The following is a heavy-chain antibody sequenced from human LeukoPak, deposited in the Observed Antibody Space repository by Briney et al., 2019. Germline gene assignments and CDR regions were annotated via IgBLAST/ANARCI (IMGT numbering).Heavy chain of an antibody. Sequence: SETLSLTCAVYGVSFSGYYWSWIRQPPGKGLEWIGEINHSGSTNYNPSLKSRVTISVDTSKNQFSLKLSSVTAADTAVYYCARRQSGYDGRRRGYFDYWGQGTLVTVSS. J-gene: IGHJ4*02. CDR1: GVSFSGYY. V-gene: IGHV4-34*01. CDR3: ARRQSGYDGRRRGYFDY. D-gene: IGHD5-12*01. CDR2: INHSGST.